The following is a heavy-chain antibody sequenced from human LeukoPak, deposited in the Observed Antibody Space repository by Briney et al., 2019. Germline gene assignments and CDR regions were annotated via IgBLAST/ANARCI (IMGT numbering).Heavy chain of an antibody. CDR1: GFTFSSYS. J-gene: IGHJ4*02. Sequence: AGTLRLSCAASGFTFSSYSWNWVRQAPGKGLEWVSSITSSSNYIYYADSVKGRFTISRDNAKNSLYLQMNSLRAEDTAVYYCARGRRIAAAGLYYFDYWGQGTLVTVSS. CDR2: ITSSSNYI. D-gene: IGHD6-13*01. V-gene: IGHV3-21*01. CDR3: ARGRRIAAAGLYYFDY.